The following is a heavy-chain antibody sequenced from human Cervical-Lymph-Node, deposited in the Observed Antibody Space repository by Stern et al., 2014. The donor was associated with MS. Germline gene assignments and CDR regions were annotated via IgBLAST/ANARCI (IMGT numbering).Heavy chain of an antibody. CDR3: ARAATARRGSSGYAY. V-gene: IGHV3-33*01. J-gene: IGHJ4*02. Sequence: DQLVESGGGVVQPGRSLRLSCAASGFTFSSHGMHWVRQAPGKGLEWGALIWYDGSNKYYADSVKGRFTISRDNSQNTLYLQMNSLRVEDTAVYYCARAATARRGSSGYAYWGQGTLVTVSS. CDR1: GFTFSSHG. D-gene: IGHD5-12*01. CDR2: IWYDGSNK.